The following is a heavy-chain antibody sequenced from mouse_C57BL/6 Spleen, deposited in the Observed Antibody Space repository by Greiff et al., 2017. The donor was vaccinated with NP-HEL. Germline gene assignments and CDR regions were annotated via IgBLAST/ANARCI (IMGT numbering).Heavy chain of an antibody. CDR3: ATITTVVAGDY. CDR2: IDPSDSET. CDR1: GYTFTSYW. J-gene: IGHJ2*01. D-gene: IGHD1-1*01. Sequence: QVQLKQPGAELVRPGSSVKLSCKASGYTFTSYWMHWVKQRPIQGLEWIGNIDPSDSETHSNQKFKDKATLTVDKSSSTAYMQLSSLTSEDSAVYYCATITTVVAGDYWGQGTTLTVSS. V-gene: IGHV1-52*01.